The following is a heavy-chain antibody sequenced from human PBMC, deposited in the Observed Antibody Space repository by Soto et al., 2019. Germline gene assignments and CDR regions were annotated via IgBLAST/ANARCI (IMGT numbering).Heavy chain of an antibody. Sequence: EVQLVETAGGLVQPGGSLRLSCVASGFSFNEAWMNWVRQAPGEGLEWVGRIKTSAGGGATDYAAPVQGRFTISRDDSKNAVYLHMNSLRTEDTAIYYCTTGSVEGIWGQGTAVTVSS. D-gene: IGHD2-15*01. CDR2: IKTSAGGGAT. CDR1: GFSFNEAW. V-gene: IGHV3-15*07. CDR3: TTGSVEGI. J-gene: IGHJ6*02.